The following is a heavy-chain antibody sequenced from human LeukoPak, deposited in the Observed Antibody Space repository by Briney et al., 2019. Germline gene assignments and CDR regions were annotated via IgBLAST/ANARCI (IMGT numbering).Heavy chain of an antibody. CDR1: GYTFTSYY. CDR2: ISPSGGNT. CDR3: ARSNVVVIANFDY. J-gene: IGHJ4*02. Sequence: ASVKVSCKASGYTFTSYYMHWVRQAPGQGLEWMGIISPSGGNTNYAQKLQGRVTMTTDTSTSTAYMELRSLRSDGTAVYYCARSNVVVIANFDYWGQGTLVTVSS. V-gene: IGHV1-46*01. D-gene: IGHD2-21*01.